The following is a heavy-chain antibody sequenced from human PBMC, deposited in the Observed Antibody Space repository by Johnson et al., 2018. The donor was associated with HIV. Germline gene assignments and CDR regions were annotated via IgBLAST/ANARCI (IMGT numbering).Heavy chain of an antibody. CDR1: GVTVSSNY. V-gene: IGHV3-66*01. Sequence: VQLVESGGGLVQPGGSLRLSCAASGVTVSSNYMTWVRQAPGKGLEWVSVIYSGGSTYYADSVKGRFTISRDNSKNTVYLQMNSLRAEDTAVYYCAKVLYSSSSDAFDIWGQGTMVTVSS. CDR2: IYSGGST. CDR3: AKVLYSSSSDAFDI. J-gene: IGHJ3*02. D-gene: IGHD6-6*01.